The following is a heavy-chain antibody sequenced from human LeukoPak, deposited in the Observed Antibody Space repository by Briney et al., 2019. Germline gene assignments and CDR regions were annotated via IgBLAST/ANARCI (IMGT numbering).Heavy chain of an antibody. CDR3: ARFPHGDFWSGYYGDYFDY. V-gene: IGHV3-7*01. D-gene: IGHD3-3*01. CDR1: GFTFSSYW. Sequence: GGSLRLSCAASGFTFSSYWMSWVRQAPGKGLEWVAHIKQDGSEKYYVDSVKGRFTTSRDNAKNSLYLQMNSLRAEDTAVYYCARFPHGDFWSGYYGDYFDYWGQGTLVTVSS. J-gene: IGHJ4*02. CDR2: IKQDGSEK.